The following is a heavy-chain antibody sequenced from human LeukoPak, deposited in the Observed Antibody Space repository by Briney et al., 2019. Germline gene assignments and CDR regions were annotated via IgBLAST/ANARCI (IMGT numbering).Heavy chain of an antibody. CDR2: IIPFLGIA. D-gene: IGHD3/OR15-3a*01. Sequence: SVKVSCKASGATFSIYAISWVRQAPGQGLEWMGRIIPFLGIANYAQKFQGRVTITADKSTSTAYMELSSLRSEDTAVYYCARDFSWTGDYYYYGMDVWGQGTTVTVS. CDR3: ARDFSWTGDYYYYGMDV. J-gene: IGHJ6*02. V-gene: IGHV1-69*04. CDR1: GATFSIYA.